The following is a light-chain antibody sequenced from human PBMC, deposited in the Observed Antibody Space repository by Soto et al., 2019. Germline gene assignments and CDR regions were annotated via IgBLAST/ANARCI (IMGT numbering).Light chain of an antibody. CDR1: QSVSRNY. CDR3: QQYGSSPTWT. V-gene: IGKV3-20*01. CDR2: GSS. J-gene: IGKJ1*01. Sequence: ESVLTQSPGTLSLSPGERATLSCRASQSVSRNYLAWYQQKPGQAPRLLIYGSSTRATGIPDRFSGSGSGTDFTLTISRLEPDDSGVYYCQQYGSSPTWTFGQGPKGESK.